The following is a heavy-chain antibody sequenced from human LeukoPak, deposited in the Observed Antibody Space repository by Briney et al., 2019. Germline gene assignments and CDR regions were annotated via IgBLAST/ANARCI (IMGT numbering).Heavy chain of an antibody. CDR2: IYPGDSDT. Sequence: GESLKISCKGSAYSFTSYWIGWVRQMPAKGLEWMGIIYPGDSDTRYSPSFQGQVTISADKSISTAYLQWSSMKASDIAMYSCARLTYDIVTGAAGSMEVWGKGTTVTVSS. CDR3: ARLTYDIVTGAAGSMEV. J-gene: IGHJ6*03. V-gene: IGHV5-51*01. D-gene: IGHD3-9*01. CDR1: AYSFTSYW.